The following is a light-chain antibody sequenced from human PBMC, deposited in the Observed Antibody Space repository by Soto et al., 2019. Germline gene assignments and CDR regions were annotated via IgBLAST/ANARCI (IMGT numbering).Light chain of an antibody. CDR1: QSVTNNY. J-gene: IGKJ2*01. CDR3: QQYGRSPYT. CDR2: GAS. Sequence: EIVLTQSPGTLSLSPGGRATLSCRASQSVTNNYLAWYKQKHGQAPRLLIYGASNRATGIPDRFSGSGSGTDFTLTINILEPEDFAVYYCQQYGRSPYTFGQGTKLEIK. V-gene: IGKV3-20*01.